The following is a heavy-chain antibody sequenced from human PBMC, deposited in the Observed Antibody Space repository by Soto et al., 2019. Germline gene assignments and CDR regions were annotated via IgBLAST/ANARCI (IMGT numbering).Heavy chain of an antibody. CDR2: ISYDGSNK. D-gene: IGHD3-3*01. Sequence: GGSLRLSCAASGFTFSSYGMHWVRQAPGKGLEWVAVISYDGSNKYYADSVKGRFTISRDNSKNTLYLQMNSLRAEDTAVYYCAKGSRGGERFLEWYTPSDMDVWGQGTTVTVSS. CDR1: GFTFSSYG. CDR3: AKGSRGGERFLEWYTPSDMDV. J-gene: IGHJ6*02. V-gene: IGHV3-30*18.